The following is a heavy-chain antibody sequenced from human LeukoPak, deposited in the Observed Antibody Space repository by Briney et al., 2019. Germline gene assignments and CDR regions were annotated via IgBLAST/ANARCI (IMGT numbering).Heavy chain of an antibody. CDR3: ARVGIASAGLYYFDY. CDR1: GFTASSSY. V-gene: IGHV3-66*02. J-gene: IGHJ4*02. Sequence: AGGSLRLSCAASGFTASSSYMSWVRQAPGKGLEWVSVIYSDGSPYYADSVKGRFTISRDNSKSTLYLQMNSLRVEDTEVYYCARVGIASAGLYYFDYWGQGTLVTVSS. D-gene: IGHD6-13*01. CDR2: IYSDGSP.